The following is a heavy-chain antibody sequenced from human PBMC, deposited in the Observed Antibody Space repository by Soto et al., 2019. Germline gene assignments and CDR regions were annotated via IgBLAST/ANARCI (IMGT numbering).Heavy chain of an antibody. CDR2: IYYSGST. CDR3: TRRYCGGDCYPSERYLQH. CDR1: GGSISSSNYY. Sequence: SETLSLTCTVSGGSISSSNYYWGWIRQPPGKGLEWIGDIYYSGSTYYNPSLESRVTISVDSSKNQFSLRLSSVTAADTAMYYCTRRYCGGDCYPSERYLQHWGQGTLVTVSS. J-gene: IGHJ1*01. D-gene: IGHD2-21*02. V-gene: IGHV4-39*01.